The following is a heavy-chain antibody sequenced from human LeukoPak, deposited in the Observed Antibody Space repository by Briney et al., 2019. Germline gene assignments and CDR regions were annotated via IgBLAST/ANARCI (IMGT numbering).Heavy chain of an antibody. CDR2: INPNSGGT. Sequence: GASVKVSCKASGYTFTGYYMHWVRQAPGQGLEWMGWINPNSGGTNYAQKFQGRVTMTRDTSISTAYMELSRLRSDDTAVYYCASLEYRSGSYYRDDAFDIWGQGTMVTVSS. CDR3: ASLEYRSGSYYRDDAFDI. V-gene: IGHV1-2*02. J-gene: IGHJ3*02. D-gene: IGHD3-10*01. CDR1: GYTFTGYY.